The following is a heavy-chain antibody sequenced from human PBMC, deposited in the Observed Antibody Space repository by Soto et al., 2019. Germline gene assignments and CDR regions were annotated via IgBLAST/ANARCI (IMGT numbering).Heavy chain of an antibody. V-gene: IGHV4-30-2*01. CDR3: ARVEHPFYGAGAAVEHLLY. CDR2: ISKTGST. CDR1: DWSISSAVYS. D-gene: IGHD3-10*01. Sequence: QLELQESGSGLLKPSQTLSLTCTVSDWSISSAVYSWTWVRQPPGPGLEWMGYISKTGSTHYNPSIRNRLTMSIDTSKKQFSLSLTSVIAADTAVYYCARVEHPFYGAGAAVEHLLYWGHGALVTVSS. J-gene: IGHJ1*01.